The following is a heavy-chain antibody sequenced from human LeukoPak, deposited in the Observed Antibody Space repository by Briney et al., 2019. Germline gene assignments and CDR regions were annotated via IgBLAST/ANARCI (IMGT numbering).Heavy chain of an antibody. V-gene: IGHV3-74*01. J-gene: IGHJ4*02. Sequence: PGGSLRLSCAASGFTFSNYWMHWVRQAPGKGLVWISRINTDGTITSYADSVKGRFTISRDNAKNTLYLQMSSLRVEDTVVYYCLGDVIRGGQGTLVTVSS. CDR1: GFTFSNYW. D-gene: IGHD2/OR15-2a*01. CDR3: LGDVIR. CDR2: INTDGTIT.